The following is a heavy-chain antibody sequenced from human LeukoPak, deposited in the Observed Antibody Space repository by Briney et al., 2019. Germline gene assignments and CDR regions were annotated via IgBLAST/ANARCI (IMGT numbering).Heavy chain of an antibody. CDR3: AKDPYGTRYFDY. V-gene: IGHV3-23*01. J-gene: IGHJ4*02. D-gene: IGHD2-2*01. Sequence: GGSLRLSCAASGFTFSKNAMNWVRQAPGKGLEWVSSLSGSGADTYYADSVKGRFTISRDDAKNTAYLQRNSLRAEDTAVYYCAKDPYGTRYFDYWGQGTLVTAS. CDR2: LSGSGADT. CDR1: GFTFSKNA.